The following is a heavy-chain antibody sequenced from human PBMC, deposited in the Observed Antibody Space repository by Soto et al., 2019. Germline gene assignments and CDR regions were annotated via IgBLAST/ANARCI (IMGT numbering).Heavy chain of an antibody. V-gene: IGHV3-23*01. CDR3: AKGKKYYDFWSGPDAFDI. CDR2: ISGSGGST. D-gene: IGHD3-3*01. J-gene: IGHJ3*02. CDR1: GFTFSSYA. Sequence: GGSLRLSCAASGFTFSSYAMSWVRQAPGKGLEWVSAISGSGGSTYYADSVKGRFTISRDNSKNTLYLQMNSLRAEDTALYYCAKGKKYYDFWSGPDAFDIWGQGTMVTVSS.